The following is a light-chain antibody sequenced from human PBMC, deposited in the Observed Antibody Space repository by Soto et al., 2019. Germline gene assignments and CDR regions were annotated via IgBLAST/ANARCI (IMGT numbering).Light chain of an antibody. V-gene: IGLV2-8*01. CDR2: EVF. CDR1: SSDIGGYNY. Sequence: QSALTQPPSASGSPGQSVTISCTGTSSDIGGYNYVSWYQHHPGKAPRLLIYEVFKRPSGVPNRFSGSKSGNRASLTVSGLQAEDEADYYCSSYAGYNNFVVGTGTKLNVL. CDR3: SSYAGYNNFV. J-gene: IGLJ1*01.